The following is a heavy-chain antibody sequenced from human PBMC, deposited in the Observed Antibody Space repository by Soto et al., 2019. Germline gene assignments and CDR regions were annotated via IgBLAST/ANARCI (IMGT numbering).Heavy chain of an antibody. D-gene: IGHD3-16*01. CDR1: GFSFSDYA. Sequence: QVQLVESGGGVVQPGRSLRLSCAASGFSFSDYAMHWVRQAPGKGLEWVALISYDGSTIHYADSVKGRFTISRDNSKNTLFLQMNSLTEDDTAVYQRGKDKTFSDYYYYGMDLWGQGATVIVSS. V-gene: IGHV3-30*18. CDR3: GKDKTFSDYYYYGMDL. CDR2: ISYDGSTI. J-gene: IGHJ6*02.